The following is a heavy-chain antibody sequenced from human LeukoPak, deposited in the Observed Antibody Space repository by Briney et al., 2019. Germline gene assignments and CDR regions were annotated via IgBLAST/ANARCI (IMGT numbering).Heavy chain of an antibody. CDR2: IYSGGST. CDR1: EFSVGSNY. J-gene: IGHJ4*02. CDR3: AKGYYGSGSYGWFDY. V-gene: IGHV3-66*01. D-gene: IGHD3-10*01. Sequence: PEGSLRLSCAASEFSVGSNYMTWVRQAPGKGLEWVSLIYSGGSTYYADSVKGRFTISRDNSKNTLFLYMNSLRAEDTAVYSCAKGYYGSGSYGWFDYWGQGTLVTVSS.